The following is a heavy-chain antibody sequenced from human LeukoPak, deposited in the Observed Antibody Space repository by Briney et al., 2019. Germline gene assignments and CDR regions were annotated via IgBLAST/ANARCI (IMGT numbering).Heavy chain of an antibody. D-gene: IGHD3-10*01. V-gene: IGHV1-69*04. Sequence: ASVKVSCKASGGTFRSYAISWVRQAPGQGLEWMGRIIPILGIANYAQKFQGRVTITADKSTSTAYMELSSLRSEDTAVYYCARDRVGVVCYGSGSYEWLDPWGQGTLVTVSS. CDR1: GGTFRSYA. CDR2: IIPILGIA. CDR3: ARDRVGVVCYGSGSYEWLDP. J-gene: IGHJ5*02.